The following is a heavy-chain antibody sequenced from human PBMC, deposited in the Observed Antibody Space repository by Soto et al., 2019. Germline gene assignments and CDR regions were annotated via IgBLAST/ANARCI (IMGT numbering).Heavy chain of an antibody. J-gene: IGHJ3*02. CDR1: GFSFSNAW. CDR3: AKEKITMVRGVIHAFDI. Sequence: GGSLRLSCAASGFSFSNAWMGWVRQAPGKGLEWIGRIKTKTYGGTPDYAAPVKGRFTISRDDSENTLYLQMNSLRAEDTAVYYCAKEKITMVRGVIHAFDIWGQGTMVTVS. CDR2: IKTKTYGGTP. V-gene: IGHV3-15*01. D-gene: IGHD3-10*01.